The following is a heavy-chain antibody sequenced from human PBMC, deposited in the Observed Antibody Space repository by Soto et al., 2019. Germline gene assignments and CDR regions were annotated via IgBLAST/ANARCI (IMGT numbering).Heavy chain of an antibody. V-gene: IGHV4-59*01. D-gene: IGHD2-21*02. Sequence: SETLSLTCTVSGGSISSYYWSWIRQPPGKGLEWIGYIYYSGGTNYNPSLKSRVTISVDTSKNQFSLKLSSVTAADTAVYYCARGSEAYCGGDCYWNFDYWGQGTLVTVS. J-gene: IGHJ4*02. CDR2: IYYSGGT. CDR1: GGSISSYY. CDR3: ARGSEAYCGGDCYWNFDY.